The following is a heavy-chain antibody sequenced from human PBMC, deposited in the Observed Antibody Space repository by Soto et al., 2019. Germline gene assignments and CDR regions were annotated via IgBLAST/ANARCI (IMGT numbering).Heavy chain of an antibody. Sequence: GASVKVSCKASGGTFSSYAISWLRQAPGQGLEWMGGIIPIFGTANYAQKFQGRVTITADESTSTAHMELSSLRSEDTAVYYCARDVELRWPTSAGWFDPWGQGTLVTVSS. J-gene: IGHJ5*02. CDR2: IIPIFGTA. CDR3: ARDVELRWPTSAGWFDP. V-gene: IGHV1-69*13. D-gene: IGHD4-17*01. CDR1: GGTFSSYA.